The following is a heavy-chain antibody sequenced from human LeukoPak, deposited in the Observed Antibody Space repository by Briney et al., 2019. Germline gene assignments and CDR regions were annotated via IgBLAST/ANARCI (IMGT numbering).Heavy chain of an antibody. CDR1: GFTFSSYT. Sequence: GGSLRLSCAASGFTFSSYTMNWVRQPPGKGLEWVSNIGTSSTTIYYADSVKGRFTISRDNAKNSLYLQMNSLRAEDTAVYYCASNPTYSSSWSGDYFDYWGQGTLVTVSS. V-gene: IGHV3-48*04. D-gene: IGHD6-13*01. J-gene: IGHJ4*02. CDR3: ASNPTYSSSWSGDYFDY. CDR2: IGTSSTTI.